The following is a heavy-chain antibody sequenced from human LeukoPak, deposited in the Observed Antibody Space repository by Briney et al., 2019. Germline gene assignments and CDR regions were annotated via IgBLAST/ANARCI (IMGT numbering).Heavy chain of an antibody. V-gene: IGHV3-23*01. D-gene: IGHD2-2*02. CDR3: ATPGYCSSTSCHSKYYYYGMDV. CDR2: ISGSGGST. J-gene: IGHJ6*02. Sequence: GGSLRLSCAASGFTFSSSAMSWVRQAPGKGLEWVSAISGSGGSTYYADSVKGRFTISRDNSKNTLYLQMNSLRAEDTAVYYCATPGYCSSTSCHSKYYYYGMDVWGQGTTVTVS. CDR1: GFTFSSSA.